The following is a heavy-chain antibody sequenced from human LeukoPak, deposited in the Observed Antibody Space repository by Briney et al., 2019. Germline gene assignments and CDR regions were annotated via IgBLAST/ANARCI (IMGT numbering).Heavy chain of an antibody. V-gene: IGHV3-21*01. D-gene: IGHD3-3*01. CDR3: ARDPTPPEDEDFEWLLWYFDY. J-gene: IGHJ4*02. CDR1: GFTFSSYS. CDR2: ISSSSSYI. Sequence: GGSLRLSCAASGFTFSSYSMNWVRQAPGKGLEWVSSISSSSSYIYYADSVKGRFTISRDNAKNSLYLQMNSLRAEDTAAYYCARDPTPPEDEDFEWLLWYFDYWGQGTLVTVSS.